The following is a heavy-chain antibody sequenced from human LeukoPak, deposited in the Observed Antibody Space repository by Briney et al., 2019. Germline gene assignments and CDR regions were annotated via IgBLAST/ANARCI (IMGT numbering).Heavy chain of an antibody. CDR3: ARENKAVAAHYFDY. V-gene: IGHV3-66*01. D-gene: IGHD6-19*01. Sequence: GGSLSLSCSASGFTFSSYAMLWVRQAPGKGLEWVSVIYSGGSTYYADSVKGRFTISRDNSKDTLYLQMNSLRAEDTAVYYCARENKAVAAHYFDYWGQGTLVTVSS. CDR2: IYSGGST. CDR1: GFTFSSYA. J-gene: IGHJ4*02.